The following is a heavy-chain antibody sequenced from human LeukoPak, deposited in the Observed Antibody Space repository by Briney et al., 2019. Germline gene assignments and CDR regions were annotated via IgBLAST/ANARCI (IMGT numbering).Heavy chain of an antibody. Sequence: ASVKVSCKASGGTFSDYAISWVRQAPGQGLEWMGGIIPIFGTANYAQKFQGRVTITADKSTSTAYMELSSLRSEDTAVYYCARAAAAAYYYYYYYMDVWGKGTTVTVSS. V-gene: IGHV1-69*06. CDR2: IIPIFGTA. CDR3: ARAAAAAYYYYYYYMDV. CDR1: GGTFSDYA. J-gene: IGHJ6*03. D-gene: IGHD6-13*01.